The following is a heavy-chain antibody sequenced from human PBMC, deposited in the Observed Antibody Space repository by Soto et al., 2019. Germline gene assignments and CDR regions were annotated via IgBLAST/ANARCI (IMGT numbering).Heavy chain of an antibody. CDR3: ARLGVVISRYYYGMDV. V-gene: IGHV4-59*01. CDR1: GGSISSYY. J-gene: IGHJ6*02. Sequence: QVQLQESGPGLVKPSETLSLTCTVSGGSISSYYWSWIRQPPGQGLEWIGYIYYSGSTNYNPSLESRITISVDTSKNQCTLKLSSVTAADTAVYYCARLGVVISRYYYGMDVWGQGTTVTVSS. CDR2: IYYSGST. D-gene: IGHD3-3*01.